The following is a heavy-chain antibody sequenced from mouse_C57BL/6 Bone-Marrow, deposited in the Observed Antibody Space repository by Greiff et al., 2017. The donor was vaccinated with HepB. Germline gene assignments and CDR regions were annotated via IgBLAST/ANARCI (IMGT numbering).Heavy chain of an antibody. V-gene: IGHV14-4*01. CDR3: TRGSNYVWFAY. J-gene: IGHJ3*01. CDR2: IDPENGDT. D-gene: IGHD2-5*01. Sequence: EVKLQESGAELVRPGASVKLSCTASGFNIKDDYMHWVKQRPEQGLEWIGWIDPENGDTEYASKFQGKATIPADTSSNTAYLQLSSLTSEDTAVYYCTRGSNYVWFAYWGQGTLVTVSA. CDR1: GFNIKDDY.